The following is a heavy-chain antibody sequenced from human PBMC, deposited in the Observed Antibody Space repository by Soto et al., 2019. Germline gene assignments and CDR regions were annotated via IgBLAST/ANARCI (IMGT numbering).Heavy chain of an antibody. Sequence: QVQLVQSGGEVTKPGSSVKVSCKASGGTFSSNVISWVRQVPGQGLEWMGGIIPIFGSANYAQKFQGRVTITADESTSTAYMELNSLGYEDTAVFYCARGEQLVRGNYYGMDVWGQGTTVTGSS. CDR3: ARGEQLVRGNYYGMDV. J-gene: IGHJ6*02. CDR1: GGTFSSNV. CDR2: IIPIFGSA. V-gene: IGHV1-69*01. D-gene: IGHD6-6*01.